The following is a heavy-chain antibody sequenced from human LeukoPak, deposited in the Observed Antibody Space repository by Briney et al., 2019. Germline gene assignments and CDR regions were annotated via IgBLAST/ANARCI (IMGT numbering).Heavy chain of an antibody. Sequence: GGSLRLSCAASGFTFSSYAMSWVRQAPGKGLEWVANIKQDGSEKYYVDSVKGRFTISRDNAKNSLYLQMNSLRAEDTAVYYCARPRAASFDYWGQGTLVTVSS. V-gene: IGHV3-7*01. CDR2: IKQDGSEK. CDR1: GFTFSSYA. J-gene: IGHJ4*02. D-gene: IGHD2-15*01. CDR3: ARPRAASFDY.